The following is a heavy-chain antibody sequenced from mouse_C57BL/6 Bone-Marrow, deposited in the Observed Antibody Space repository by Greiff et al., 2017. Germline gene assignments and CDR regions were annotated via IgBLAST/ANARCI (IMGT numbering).Heavy chain of an antibody. Sequence: QVQLQQPGAELVRPGTSVKLSCKASGYTFTSYWMHWVKQRPGQGLEWIGVIDPSDSYTNYNQQFKGKATLTVDTSSSTAYMQLSSLTSEDSAVYYCARRWLLPDYWGQGTTLTVSS. CDR3: ARRWLLPDY. J-gene: IGHJ2*01. CDR1: GYTFTSYW. V-gene: IGHV1-59*01. D-gene: IGHD2-3*01. CDR2: IDPSDSYT.